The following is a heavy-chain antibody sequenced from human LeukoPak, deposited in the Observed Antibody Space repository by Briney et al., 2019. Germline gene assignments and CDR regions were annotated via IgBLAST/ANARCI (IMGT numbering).Heavy chain of an antibody. CDR1: GFTFTTHS. V-gene: IGHV3-21*01. CDR3: ARGGMVRGVPSDY. D-gene: IGHD3-10*01. J-gene: IGHJ4*02. CDR2: ISADSRYI. Sequence: GGSLRLSCAASGFTFTTHSMTWVRQAPGKGLEWVSSISADSRYIYYADSVKGRLTISRDNAQNSLYLQLNRLRAEDTAVYYCARGGMVRGVPSDYWGQGTLVTVSS.